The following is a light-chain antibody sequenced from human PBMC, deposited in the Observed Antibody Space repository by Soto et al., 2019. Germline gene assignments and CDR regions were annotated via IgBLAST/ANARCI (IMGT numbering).Light chain of an antibody. Sequence: DIQMTQSPSTLSASVGDRVTITCRASQSISSWLAWYQQKPGKAPKLLIYDASSLESGVPSRFSGSGSGTEFTLTISSLQPDDFATYYCQQYNSYPCTFGQGTKLDIK. V-gene: IGKV1-5*01. CDR2: DAS. J-gene: IGKJ2*02. CDR1: QSISSW. CDR3: QQYNSYPCT.